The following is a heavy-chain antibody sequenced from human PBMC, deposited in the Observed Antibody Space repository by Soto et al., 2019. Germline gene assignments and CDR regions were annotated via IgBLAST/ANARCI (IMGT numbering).Heavy chain of an antibody. CDR3: AKLASGHYCTNGVCLLYYCDY. CDR2: ISGSGGST. Sequence: EVQLLESGGGLVQPGGSLRLSCAASGFTFNNYAMSWVRQAPGKGLEWVSAISGSGGSTHYADSVKGRFTISRDNSKTTLCLQRNSLRAKDTAVYYCAKLASGHYCTNGVCLLYYCDYWGQGAQVTVSS. D-gene: IGHD2-8*01. V-gene: IGHV3-23*01. J-gene: IGHJ4*02. CDR1: GFTFNNYA.